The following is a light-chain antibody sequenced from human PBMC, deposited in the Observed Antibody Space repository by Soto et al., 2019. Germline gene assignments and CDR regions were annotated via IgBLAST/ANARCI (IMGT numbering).Light chain of an antibody. CDR3: QQSYSTFALT. J-gene: IGKJ4*01. CDR2: KAS. V-gene: IGKV1-5*03. CDR1: QTISSW. Sequence: DIQMTQSPSTLSGSVGDRVTITCRASQTISSWLAWYQQKPGKAPKLLIYKASTLKSGVPSRFSGSGSGTDFTLTISSLQPEDFATYYCQQSYSTFALTFGGGTKV.